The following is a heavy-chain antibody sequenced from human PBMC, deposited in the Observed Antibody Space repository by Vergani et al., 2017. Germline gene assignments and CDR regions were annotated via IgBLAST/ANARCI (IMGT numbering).Heavy chain of an antibody. CDR2: SYPGDSDT. CDR3: AGLDSGYDSVWSAGWFDP. D-gene: IGHD5-12*01. V-gene: IGHV5-51*01. Sequence: EVQLVQSGAEVKKPGESLKISCKGSGYSFTSYWIGWVRQMPGKGLEWMGISYPGDSDTRYSPSFQGQVTISADKSISPAYLQWSSLKASDTAMYDCAGLDSGYDSVWSAGWFDPWGQGTLVTVSS. CDR1: GYSFTSYW. J-gene: IGHJ5*02.